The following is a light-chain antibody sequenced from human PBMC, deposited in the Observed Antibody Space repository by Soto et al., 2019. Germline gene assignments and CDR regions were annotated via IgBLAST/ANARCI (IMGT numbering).Light chain of an antibody. V-gene: IGLV2-18*02. CDR2: EVN. CDR1: SSDVGSRKS. J-gene: IGLJ1*01. Sequence: QSALTQPPSVSGSPGQSVTISCSGSSSDVGSRKSVSWYKQAPGSSPKLIIFEVNNRPSGVPDRFSESKSGNTASLTISGLQPEDEGDCYCSSYISSITSHVFGTGTKVTVL. CDR3: SSYISSITSHV.